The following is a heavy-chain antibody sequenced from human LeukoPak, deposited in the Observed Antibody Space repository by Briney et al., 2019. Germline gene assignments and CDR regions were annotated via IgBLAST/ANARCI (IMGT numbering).Heavy chain of an antibody. CDR3: ARVLFGLVEAIYFDY. Sequence: PSETLSLTCTVSGGSISSYYWSWIRQPPGKGLEWIGYIYYSGSTNYNPSLKSRVTISVDTSKNQFSLKLSSVTAADTAVYYCARVLFGLVEAIYFDYWGQGTLVTVSS. CDR2: IYYSGST. V-gene: IGHV4-59*01. CDR1: GGSISSYY. D-gene: IGHD1-26*01. J-gene: IGHJ4*02.